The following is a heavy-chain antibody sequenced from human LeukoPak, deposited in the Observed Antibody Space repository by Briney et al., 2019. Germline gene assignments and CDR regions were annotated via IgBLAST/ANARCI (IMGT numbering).Heavy chain of an antibody. Sequence: PPETLSLTCTVSGASISSYYWSWIRQPPGQGLEWIGYIYYTGTTNYNPSLRSRVTISLDTSKNQFSLRLTSVTAADAAIYYCAAGHPVYFNFWGQGTLVTVSS. V-gene: IGHV4-59*08. CDR3: AAGHPVYFNF. J-gene: IGHJ4*02. CDR1: GASISSYY. CDR2: IYYTGTT.